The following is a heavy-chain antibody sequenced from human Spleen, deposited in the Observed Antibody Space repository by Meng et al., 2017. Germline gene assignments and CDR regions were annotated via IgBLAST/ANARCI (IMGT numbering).Heavy chain of an antibody. CDR2: IYHNGDT. CDR1: DDSISSYY. J-gene: IGHJ6*02. Sequence: SETLSLTCTVSDDSISSYYWNWIRQPPGKGLEWIGFIYHNGDTNYNPSLKSRVTISVDTSKNQFSLKLSSVTAADTAVYYCARDLYSSSFYYYYGMDVWGQGTTVTVSS. V-gene: IGHV4-59*12. CDR3: ARDLYSSSFYYYYGMDV. D-gene: IGHD6-13*01.